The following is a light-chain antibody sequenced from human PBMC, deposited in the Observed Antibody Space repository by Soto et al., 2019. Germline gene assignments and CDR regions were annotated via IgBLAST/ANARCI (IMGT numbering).Light chain of an antibody. CDR2: EGS. CDR1: SNNVGTYNL. V-gene: IGLV2-23*01. CDR3: CSYAGSSTFVV. J-gene: IGLJ2*01. Sequence: QSALTQPASVSGSPGQSITISCTGTSNNVGTYNLVSWYQHHPGKAPKLMIYEGSKRPSGVSNRFSGSRSGNTASLTISGLQAEDEANYYCCSYAGSSTFVVFGGGTKVTVL.